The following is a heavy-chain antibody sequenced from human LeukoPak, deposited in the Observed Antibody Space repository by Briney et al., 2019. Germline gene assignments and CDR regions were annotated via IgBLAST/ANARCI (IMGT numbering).Heavy chain of an antibody. V-gene: IGHV3-33*01. Sequence: GGSLRLSCAASGFTFSSYGMPWVRQAPGKGLEWVAVIWYDGSNKYYADSVKGRFTISRDNSKNTLYLQMNSLRAEDTAVYYCASWGGYDSSGSFDYWGQGTLVTVSS. CDR2: IWYDGSNK. D-gene: IGHD3-22*01. CDR3: ASWGGYDSSGSFDY. J-gene: IGHJ4*02. CDR1: GFTFSSYG.